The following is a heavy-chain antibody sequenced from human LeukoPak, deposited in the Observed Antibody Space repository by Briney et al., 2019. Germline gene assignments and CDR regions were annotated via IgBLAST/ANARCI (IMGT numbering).Heavy chain of an antibody. D-gene: IGHD6-19*01. V-gene: IGHV1-69*13. CDR2: IIPIFGTA. CDR3: ARPSSTIQEEVAGFDY. CDR1: GGTFSSYA. Sequence: GASVKVSCKASGGTFSSYAISWARQAPGQGLEWMGGIIPIFGTANYAQKFQGRVTITADESTSTAYMELSSLRSEDTAVYYCARPSSTIQEEVAGFDYWGQGTLVTVSS. J-gene: IGHJ4*02.